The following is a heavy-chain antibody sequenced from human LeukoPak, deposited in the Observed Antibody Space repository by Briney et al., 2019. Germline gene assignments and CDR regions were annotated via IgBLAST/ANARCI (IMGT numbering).Heavy chain of an antibody. D-gene: IGHD3-22*01. V-gene: IGHV3-7*01. CDR3: ASQDSNNAFEI. CDR2: IKKDGSEK. J-gene: IGHJ3*02. Sequence: QTGGSLRLSCAASGFTLSTYNTHWVRQAPGKGLEWVANIKKDGSEKIYGDSVKGRLTISRDNAKSSLFLQMNSLRPEDTAVYYCASQDSNNAFEIWGQGTKVTVSS. CDR1: GFTLSTYN.